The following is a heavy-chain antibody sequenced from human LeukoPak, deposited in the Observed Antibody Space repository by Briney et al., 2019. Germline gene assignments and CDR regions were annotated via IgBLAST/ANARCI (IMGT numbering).Heavy chain of an antibody. D-gene: IGHD2-15*01. CDR3: ARHPSYCSGGSCYPEFWFDP. CDR1: GGSFSGYY. Sequence: PSETLSLTCAVYGGSFSGYYWSWIRQPPGKGLEWIGEINHSGSTNYNPSLKSRVTISVDTSKNQFSLKLSSVTAADTAVYYCARHPSYCSGGSCYPEFWFDPWGQGTLVTVSS. V-gene: IGHV4-34*01. CDR2: INHSGST. J-gene: IGHJ5*02.